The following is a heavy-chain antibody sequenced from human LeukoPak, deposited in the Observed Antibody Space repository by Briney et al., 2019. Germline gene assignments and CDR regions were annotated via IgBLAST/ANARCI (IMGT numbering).Heavy chain of an antibody. CDR2: IKQDGSEK. CDR1: GLTFSSYW. J-gene: IGHJ4*02. CDR3: ARSQGPFDH. V-gene: IGHV3-7*01. Sequence: GGSLRLSCAASGLTFSSYWMSWVREAPGKGLECVANIKQDGSEKYYVDSVKGRFTISRDNPKNSLHLQMNTLRAEDPPVYYFARSQGPFDHWGQGTLVTVSS.